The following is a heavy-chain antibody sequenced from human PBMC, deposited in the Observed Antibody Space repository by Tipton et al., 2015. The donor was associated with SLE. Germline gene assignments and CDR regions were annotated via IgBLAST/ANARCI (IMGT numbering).Heavy chain of an antibody. V-gene: IGHV4-39*07. Sequence: TLSLTCTVSGGPISETIYYWGWIRQPPGKGLEWIGSIYYDGMTYPNPSLKSRVTMSVDTSKNQFSLNLRSVTAADMAVYYCARLREGYYYYYDMDVWGQGTTVTVSS. D-gene: IGHD1-26*01. J-gene: IGHJ6*02. CDR3: ARLREGYYYYYDMDV. CDR1: GGPISETIYY. CDR2: IYYDGMT.